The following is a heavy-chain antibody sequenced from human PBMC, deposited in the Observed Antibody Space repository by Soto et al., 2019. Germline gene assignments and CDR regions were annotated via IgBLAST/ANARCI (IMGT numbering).Heavy chain of an antibody. Sequence: PSETLSLTCSVSVGSISSGYYYWSWILQPPGKGLEWIGNIYYIGNAYYNPSRKSRLIISIDTSKNQFSLKVDSVTAADTAVYYCASSSLSGMDVWGQGTTVTVSS. V-gene: IGHV4-30-4*01. CDR3: ASSSLSGMDV. CDR1: VGSISSGYYY. CDR2: IYYIGNA. D-gene: IGHD2-2*01. J-gene: IGHJ6*02.